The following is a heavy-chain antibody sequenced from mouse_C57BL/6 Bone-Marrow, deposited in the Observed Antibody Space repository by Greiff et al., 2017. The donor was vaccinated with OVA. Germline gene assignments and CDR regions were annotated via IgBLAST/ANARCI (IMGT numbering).Heavy chain of an antibody. CDR3: YYYGSSPMDD. V-gene: IGHV1-82*01. CDR2: IYPGDGDT. J-gene: IGHJ4*01. D-gene: IGHD1-1*01. CDR1: GYAFSSSW. Sequence: QVQLQQSGPELVKPGASVKISCKASGYAFSSSWMNWVKQRPGKGLEWIGRIYPGDGDTNYNGKFKGKATLTADKSSSTAYMQLSSLTSEDSAVYFCYYYGSSPMDDWGQGTSVTVSS.